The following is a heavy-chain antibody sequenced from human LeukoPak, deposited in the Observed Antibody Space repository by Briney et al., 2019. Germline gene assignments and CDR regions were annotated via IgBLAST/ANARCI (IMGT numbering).Heavy chain of an antibody. CDR2: VYYNGLT. CDR3: TRERSTVTFDY. CDR1: GASISPHY. Sequence: SETLSLTCTVSGASISPHYWTWMRQAPGRGLEWIGYVYYNGLTSYNASLRSRLILSVDTARNQVSLKLTSVTAADTAVYYCTRERSTVTFDYWGQGTLVTVSS. V-gene: IGHV4-59*11. J-gene: IGHJ4*02. D-gene: IGHD4-17*01.